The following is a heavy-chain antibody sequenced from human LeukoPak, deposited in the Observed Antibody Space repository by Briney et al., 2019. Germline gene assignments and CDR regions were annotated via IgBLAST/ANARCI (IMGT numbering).Heavy chain of an antibody. J-gene: IGHJ4*02. CDR3: AREMATKSYYFDY. D-gene: IGHD5-24*01. V-gene: IGHV3-21*01. Sequence: GGSLRLSCAASGFTFSSYSMNWVGQAPGKGLEWVSSISSSSSYIYYADSVKGRFTISRDNAKNSLYLQMNSLRAEDTAVYYCAREMATKSYYFDYWGQGTLVTVSS. CDR1: GFTFSSYS. CDR2: ISSSSSYI.